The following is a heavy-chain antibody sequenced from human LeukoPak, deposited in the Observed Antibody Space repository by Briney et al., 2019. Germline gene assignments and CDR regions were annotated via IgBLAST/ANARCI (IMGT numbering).Heavy chain of an antibody. CDR3: ARDEGYDFWSGLPDDY. Sequence: GGSLRLSCAASGFTFSSYAMSWVRQAPGKGLEWVSHISGSGGSTYYADSVKGRFTISRDNSKNTLYLQMNSLRAEDTAVYYCARDEGYDFWSGLPDDYWGQGTLVTVSS. V-gene: IGHV3-23*01. CDR2: ISGSGGST. D-gene: IGHD3-3*01. J-gene: IGHJ4*02. CDR1: GFTFSSYA.